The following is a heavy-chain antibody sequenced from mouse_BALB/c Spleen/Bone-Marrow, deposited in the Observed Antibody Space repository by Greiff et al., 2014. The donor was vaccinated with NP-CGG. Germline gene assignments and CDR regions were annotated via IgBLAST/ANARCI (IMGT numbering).Heavy chain of an antibody. D-gene: IGHD1-1*01. CDR1: GFNIKDTY. CDR2: IDPANGNT. Sequence: EVQGVESGAELVKPGASVKLSCTASGFNIKDTYMHWVKQRPEQGLEWIGRIDPANGNTKYDPKFQGKATITADTSSNTAYLQLSSLTSEDTAVYYCARYYYGSSYSDYWGQGTTLTVSS. J-gene: IGHJ2*01. CDR3: ARYYYGSSYSDY. V-gene: IGHV14-3*02.